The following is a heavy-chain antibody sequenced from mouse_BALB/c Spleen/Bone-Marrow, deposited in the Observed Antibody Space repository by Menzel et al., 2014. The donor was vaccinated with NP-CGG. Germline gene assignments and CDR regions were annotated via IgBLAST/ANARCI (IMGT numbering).Heavy chain of an antibody. Sequence: DVMLVESGGGLVQPGGSLKLSCADSGFDFSRYWMSWVRQAPGKGLEWIGEINPDSSTINYSPSLKDKFIISRDNAKNTLYLQMSKVRSEDTALYYCARLGYYGGFAYWGQGTLVTVSA. CDR2: INPDSSTI. V-gene: IGHV4-1*02. D-gene: IGHD2-3*01. CDR1: GFDFSRYW. J-gene: IGHJ3*01. CDR3: ARLGYYGGFAY.